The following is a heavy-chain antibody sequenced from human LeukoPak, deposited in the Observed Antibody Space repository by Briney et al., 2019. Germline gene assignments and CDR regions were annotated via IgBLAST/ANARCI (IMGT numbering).Heavy chain of an antibody. V-gene: IGHV3-23*01. D-gene: IGHD3-10*01. J-gene: IGHJ4*02. CDR1: GFTFSSYA. Sequence: GGSLRLSCVASGFTFSSYAMSWVRQAPGKGLEWVSAISGSGGSTYYADSVKGRFTISRDNSKNTLYLQMNSLRAEDTAVYYCAKGSMVGVLCCFDYWGQGTLVTVS. CDR2: ISGSGGST. CDR3: AKGSMVGVLCCFDY.